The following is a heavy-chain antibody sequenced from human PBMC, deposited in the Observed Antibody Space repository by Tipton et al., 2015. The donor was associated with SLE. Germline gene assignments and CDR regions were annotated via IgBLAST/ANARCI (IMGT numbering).Heavy chain of an antibody. CDR1: GFTFSSYW. Sequence: SLRLSCAASGFTFSSYWMSWVRQAPGKGLEWVANIKQDGSGKYYVDSVKGRFTISRDNAKNSLYLQMNSLRAEDTAVYYCARDSEARYCSSTSCPNWLDPWGQGTLVTVSS. CDR2: IKQDGSGK. D-gene: IGHD2-2*01. J-gene: IGHJ5*02. V-gene: IGHV3-7*01. CDR3: ARDSEARYCSSTSCPNWLDP.